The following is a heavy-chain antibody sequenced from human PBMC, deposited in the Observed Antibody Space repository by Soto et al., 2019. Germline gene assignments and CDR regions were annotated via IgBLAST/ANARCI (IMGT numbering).Heavy chain of an antibody. J-gene: IGHJ4*02. CDR2: INHSGST. Sequence: SETLSLTCAVYGGSFSGYYWTWIRQPPGTGLEWIGEINHSGSTNYNPSLKSRITMSVDTSKNQFYLQLSSVTAADTAVYYRTRGLPRDFWSGYYSGVGSTMMGYYFAYWGQGTLVTVSS. D-gene: IGHD3-3*01. CDR1: GGSFSGYY. CDR3: TRGLPRDFWSGYYSGVGSTMMGYYFAY. V-gene: IGHV4-34*10.